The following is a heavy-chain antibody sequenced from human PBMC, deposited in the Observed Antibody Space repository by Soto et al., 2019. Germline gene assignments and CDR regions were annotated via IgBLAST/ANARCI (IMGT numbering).Heavy chain of an antibody. CDR3: AKVKVQQQLVIGVGEGYYYGMDV. Sequence: GASVKVSCKASGGTFSSYAISWVRQAPGQGLEWMGGIIPIFGTANYAQKFQGRVTITADESTSTAYMELSSLRSEDTAVYYCAKVKVQQQLVIGVGEGYYYGMDVWGQGTTVTVSS. CDR1: GGTFSSYA. J-gene: IGHJ6*02. D-gene: IGHD6-13*01. CDR2: IIPIFGTA. V-gene: IGHV1-69*13.